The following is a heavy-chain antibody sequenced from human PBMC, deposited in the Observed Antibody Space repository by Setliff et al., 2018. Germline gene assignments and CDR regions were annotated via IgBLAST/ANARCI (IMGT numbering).Heavy chain of an antibody. CDR1: GYTLTELS. CDR3: ARVAGRGRYWYFDL. V-gene: IGHV1-24*01. CDR2: FDPEDGNT. Sequence: GASVKVSCKVSGYTLTELSRHWVRQAPGKGLEWMGGFDPEDGNTHYAQKLQGRVSMTTDTSTSTAYMELRSLRSDDTAVYYCARVAGRGRYWYFDLWGRAPWSPSPQ. J-gene: IGHJ2*01.